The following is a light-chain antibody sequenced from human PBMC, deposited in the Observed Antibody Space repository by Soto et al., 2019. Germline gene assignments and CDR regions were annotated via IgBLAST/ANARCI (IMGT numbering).Light chain of an antibody. CDR2: DAS. CDR1: QSVSSS. CDR3: QQRSNWPPTWT. Sequence: EIVLTQSPATLSLSPVERATLSCMASQSVSSSLAWYQQKPGQAPRLLIYDASNRATGIPARFSGSGSGTDFTLTISSLEPEDFAVYYCQQRSNWPPTWTFGQGTKVDIK. V-gene: IGKV3-11*01. J-gene: IGKJ1*01.